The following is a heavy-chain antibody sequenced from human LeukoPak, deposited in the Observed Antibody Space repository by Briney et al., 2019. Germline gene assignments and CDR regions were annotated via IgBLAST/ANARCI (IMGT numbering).Heavy chain of an antibody. CDR1: GYTFTSNY. CDR2: IYPRDGST. J-gene: IGHJ4*02. D-gene: IGHD6-19*01. Sequence: ASVKVSCKASGYTFTSNYIHWVRQAPGQGLEWMGMIYPRDGSTSYAQKFQGRVTVTRDTSTSTVHMELSGLRSEDTAVYYCARGGSLAVAPHLYYFDYWGQGTLVTVSS. CDR3: ARGGSLAVAPHLYYFDY. V-gene: IGHV1-46*01.